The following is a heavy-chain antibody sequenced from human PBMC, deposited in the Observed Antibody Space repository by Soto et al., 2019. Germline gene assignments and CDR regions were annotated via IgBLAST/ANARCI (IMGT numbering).Heavy chain of an antibody. CDR1: GGSISSYD. CDR2: IYHRGIT. V-gene: IGHV4-59*01. D-gene: IGHD3-22*01. CDR3: AREFYDSSGYYYPAPLDY. Sequence: LSLTCTVSGGSISSYDGNWIRQPPGKGLEWTGYIYHRGITNSNVSLKSRVTMSLDASRPQFSLKLTSXXAXXSAIYYCAREFYDSSGYYYPAPLDYSGPRTQVIVSS. J-gene: IGHJ4*02.